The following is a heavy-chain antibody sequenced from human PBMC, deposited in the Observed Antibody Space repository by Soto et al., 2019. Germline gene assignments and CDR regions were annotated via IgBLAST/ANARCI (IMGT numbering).Heavy chain of an antibody. CDR2: ISNDGSEK. CDR3: AKYVYDTGWELPFAP. CDR1: GFTYRTYG. Sequence: GGSLRLSCAASGFTYRTYGMHWVRQAPGKGLEWVAVISNDGSEKYFADSVKGRFAISRDNSKNTLFLQMNSLRDDDTAVYYCAKYVYDTGWELPFAPWGQGTLVTVSS. D-gene: IGHD6-19*01. V-gene: IGHV3-30*18. J-gene: IGHJ5*02.